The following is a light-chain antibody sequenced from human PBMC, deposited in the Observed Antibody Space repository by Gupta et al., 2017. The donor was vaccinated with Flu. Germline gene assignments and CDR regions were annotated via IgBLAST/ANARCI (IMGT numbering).Light chain of an antibody. Sequence: GDRATLSCRASQSVSNSLAWYQQKPGKAPRLLIYDASSWATGIPARFSGSGSGTDFTLTISSLEPEDFAVYYCQQSSSWPLTFGGGTRVEIK. CDR2: DAS. CDR3: QQSSSWPLT. J-gene: IGKJ4*01. V-gene: IGKV3-11*01. CDR1: QSVSNS.